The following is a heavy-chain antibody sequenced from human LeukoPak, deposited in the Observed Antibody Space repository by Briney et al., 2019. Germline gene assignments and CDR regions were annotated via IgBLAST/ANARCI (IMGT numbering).Heavy chain of an antibody. CDR1: GFTFSSYE. J-gene: IGHJ6*04. CDR3: AELGITMIGGV. CDR2: ISSSGSTI. Sequence: PGGSLRLSCAASGFTFSSYEMNWVRQAPGKGLEWVSYISSSGSTIYYADSVKGRFTISRDNAKNSLYLQMDSLRAEDTAVYYCAELGITMIGGVWGKGTTVTISS. V-gene: IGHV3-48*03. D-gene: IGHD3-10*02.